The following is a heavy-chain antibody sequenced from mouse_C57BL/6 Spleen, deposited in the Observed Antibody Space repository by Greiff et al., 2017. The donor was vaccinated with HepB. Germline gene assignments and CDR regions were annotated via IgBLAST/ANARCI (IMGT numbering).Heavy chain of an antibody. D-gene: IGHD2-2*01. V-gene: IGHV1-69*01. CDR1: GYTFTSYW. J-gene: IGHJ2*01. CDR2: IDPSDSYT. CDR3: ASYYGYDRGYYFDY. Sequence: QVQLQQSGAELVMPGASVKLSRKASGYTFTSYWMHWVKQRPGQGLEWIGEIDPSDSYTNYNQKFKGKSTLTVDKSSSTAYMQLSSLTSEDSAVYYCASYYGYDRGYYFDYWGQGTTLTVSS.